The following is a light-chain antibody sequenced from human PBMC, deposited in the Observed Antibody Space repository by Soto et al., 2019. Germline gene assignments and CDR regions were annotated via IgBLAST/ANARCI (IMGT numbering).Light chain of an antibody. V-gene: IGKV3-20*01. CDR3: QQHGNSPFT. Sequence: EVVLTQSPGTLSLSPGERATLPCRASQSISSISLAWYQQRPGQAPRLLIYGASNRAPGIPDRFSGSGYGTDFTLTISRLEPEDFAVYYCQQHGNSPFTFGPGTNVDIK. J-gene: IGKJ3*01. CDR1: QSISSIS. CDR2: GAS.